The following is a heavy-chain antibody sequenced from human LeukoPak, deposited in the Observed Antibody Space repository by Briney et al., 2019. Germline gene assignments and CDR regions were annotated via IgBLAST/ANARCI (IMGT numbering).Heavy chain of an antibody. V-gene: IGHV6-1*01. CDR1: GDSVSSNSAA. J-gene: IGHJ5*02. Sequence: TSQTLSLTCTISGDSVSSNSAAWNWIRQSPSRGLEWLGRTYYSSKWYNDYAVSVKSRITINPDTSKNQFSLHLNSVTPGDTAVYYCARGTATASYPINWFDPWGQGILVTVSS. CDR3: ARGTATASYPINWFDP. CDR2: TYYSSKWYN. D-gene: IGHD1-14*01.